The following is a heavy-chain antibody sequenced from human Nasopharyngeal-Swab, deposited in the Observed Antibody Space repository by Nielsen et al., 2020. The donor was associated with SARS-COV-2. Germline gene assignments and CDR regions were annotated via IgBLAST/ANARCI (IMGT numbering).Heavy chain of an antibody. CDR2: IDPSDSYA. Sequence: GESLKISWKGSGYSFTSYWISWVCQMPGKGLERMGRIDPSDSYASYSPLFQGHVTISADKTISTAYLQWDSLQASNTAMYYCARHRGNINNWFDPWGQGTLVTVSS. CDR3: ARHRGNINNWFDP. J-gene: IGHJ5*02. CDR1: GYSFTSYW. V-gene: IGHV5-10-1*01. D-gene: IGHD4-23*01.